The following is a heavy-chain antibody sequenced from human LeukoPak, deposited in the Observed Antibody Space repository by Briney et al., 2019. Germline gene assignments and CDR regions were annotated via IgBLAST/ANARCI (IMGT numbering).Heavy chain of an antibody. V-gene: IGHV4-59*08. Sequence: SETLSLTCTVSGGSISSYYWSWIRQPPGKGLEWIGYIYYSGSTNYNPSLKGRVTISVDTSKNQFSLKLSSVTAADTAVYYCARHLMDKGTRELDYWGQGTLVTVSS. CDR2: IYYSGST. J-gene: IGHJ4*02. D-gene: IGHD2-2*03. CDR3: ARHLMDKGTRELDY. CDR1: GGSISSYY.